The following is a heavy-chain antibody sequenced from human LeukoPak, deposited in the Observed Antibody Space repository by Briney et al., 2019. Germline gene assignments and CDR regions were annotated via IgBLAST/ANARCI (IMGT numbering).Heavy chain of an antibody. D-gene: IGHD3-10*01. CDR2: IRYDGSNK. Sequence: GGSLRLSCAASGFTVSSNYMSWVRQAPGKGLEWVAFIRYDGSNKYYADSVKGRFTISRDNSKNTLYLQMNSLRAEDTAVYYCAKDLWDRMVRGTTPSYWGQGTLVTVSS. J-gene: IGHJ4*02. CDR1: GFTVSSNY. V-gene: IGHV3-30*02. CDR3: AKDLWDRMVRGTTPSY.